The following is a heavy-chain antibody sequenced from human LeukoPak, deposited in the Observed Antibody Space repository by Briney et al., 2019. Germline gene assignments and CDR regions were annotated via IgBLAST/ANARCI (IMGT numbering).Heavy chain of an antibody. V-gene: IGHV3-30-3*01. Sequence: GGSLRLSCAASGFTFSSYAMHWVRQAPGKGLEWVAVISYDGSNKYYADSVKGRFTISRDNSKNTLYLQMNSLRAEDTAVYYCARDLYYYGSGSYYDWGQGTLVTVSS. CDR3: ARDLYYYGSGSYYD. CDR1: GFTFSSYA. CDR2: ISYDGSNK. J-gene: IGHJ4*02. D-gene: IGHD3-10*01.